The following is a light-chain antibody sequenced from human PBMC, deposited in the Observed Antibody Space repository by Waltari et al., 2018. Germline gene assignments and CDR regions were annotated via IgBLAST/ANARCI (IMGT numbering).Light chain of an antibody. V-gene: IGKV1-39*01. Sequence: DIQMTQSPSSLSASVGDRVTITCRASQSINTYLNWYQQRPGKAPKLLIYAASSLQSGVPSKFSGNGSWTDFTLTISSLQPEDFATYYCQQSYSTPRTFGQGTKLEIK. CDR2: AAS. CDR1: QSINTY. CDR3: QQSYSTPRT. J-gene: IGKJ2*02.